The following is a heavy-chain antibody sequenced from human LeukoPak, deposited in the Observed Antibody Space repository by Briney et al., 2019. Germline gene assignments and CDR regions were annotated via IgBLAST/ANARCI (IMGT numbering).Heavy chain of an antibody. CDR2: IIPIFGTA. J-gene: IGHJ2*01. V-gene: IGHV1-69*05. CDR3: ARDILENYYDSSGYYPWYFDL. Sequence: QGPEWMGGIIPIFGTAHYAQKLQGRVTMTTDTSTSTAYMELRSLRSDDTAVYYCARDILENYYDSSGYYPWYFDLWGRGTLVTVSS. D-gene: IGHD3-22*01.